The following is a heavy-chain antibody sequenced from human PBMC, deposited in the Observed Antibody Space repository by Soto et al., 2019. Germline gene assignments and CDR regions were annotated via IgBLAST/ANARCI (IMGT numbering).Heavy chain of an antibody. CDR2: IWYDGSNK. D-gene: IGHD3-16*02. CDR3: ARGVITFGGVIVIGYYGMAV. CDR1: GFTFSSYV. Sequence: GGSLRLSCAASGFTFSSYVMHWVCQAPGKGLEWVAVIWYDGSNKYYADSVKGRFTISRDNSKNTLYLQMNSLRAEDTAVYYCARGVITFGGVIVIGYYGMAVRGQGTTVTVSS. J-gene: IGHJ6*02. V-gene: IGHV3-33*01.